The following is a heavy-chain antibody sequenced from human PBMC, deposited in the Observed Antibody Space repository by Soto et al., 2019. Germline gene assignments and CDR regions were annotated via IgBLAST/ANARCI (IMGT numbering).Heavy chain of an antibody. Sequence: EVQLVESGGGLVQPGGSLRLSCAGSGFTFSDYYIDWVRQAPGKGLEWVGRSRDKGNSYSTDYAASVKGRFTISRDASKNSLFLQMHSLKTEDTALYYCTSSITGTTSSAYWGQGTLVTVSS. CDR2: SRDKGNSYST. J-gene: IGHJ4*02. CDR3: TSSITGTTSSAY. CDR1: GFTFSDYY. V-gene: IGHV3-72*01. D-gene: IGHD1-7*01.